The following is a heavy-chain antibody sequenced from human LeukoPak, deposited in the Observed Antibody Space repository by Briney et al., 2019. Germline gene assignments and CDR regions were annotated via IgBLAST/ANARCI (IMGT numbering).Heavy chain of an antibody. V-gene: IGHV3-7*01. CDR2: IKQDGSAK. Sequence: GGSLRLSCVASGFNFNMFWMSWVRQAPGKGLEWVTNIKQDGSAKFYVGSVRGRFDISRDNARKSVYLQMNSLRVEDTAVYYCARFLATWDYYYMDVWGKGTTVTVSS. D-gene: IGHD3-3*01. CDR1: GFNFNMFW. CDR3: ARFLATWDYYYMDV. J-gene: IGHJ6*03.